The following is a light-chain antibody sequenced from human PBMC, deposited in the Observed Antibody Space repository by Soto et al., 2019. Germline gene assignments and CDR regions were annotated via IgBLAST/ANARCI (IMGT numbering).Light chain of an antibody. CDR2: AAS. J-gene: IGKJ4*01. Sequence: DIQMTQSPSSVSASVGDIVTITCRASQDISTYLAWYQQRPGKAPNLLIYAASTLQSGVPSRFSGSGSGTDFSLPISSLQPEDSATYYCQQTNSFPLTFGGGTKVEIK. CDR1: QDISTY. CDR3: QQTNSFPLT. V-gene: IGKV1-12*01.